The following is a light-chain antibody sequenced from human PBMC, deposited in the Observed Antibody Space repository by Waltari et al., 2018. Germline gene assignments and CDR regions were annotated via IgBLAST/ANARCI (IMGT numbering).Light chain of an antibody. CDR3: MIWHNNAWV. CDR1: SGIHVGAYR. CDR2: YISDSDK. V-gene: IGLV5-45*02. Sequence: QAVLTQPSSLSASPGASASPTCTFRSGIHVGAYRISWYQQKPGSPAQYPLRYISDSDKQQGSGVPSRFSGSKDPSANAGILLISGLQSDDEADYFCMIWHNNAWVFGGGTKLTVL. J-gene: IGLJ3*02.